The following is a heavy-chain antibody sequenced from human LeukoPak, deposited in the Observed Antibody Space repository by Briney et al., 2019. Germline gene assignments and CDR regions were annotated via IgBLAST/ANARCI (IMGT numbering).Heavy chain of an antibody. CDR1: GFTFSSYW. V-gene: IGHV3-74*01. D-gene: IGHD1-26*01. Sequence: PGRSLRLSCAASGFTFSSYWMHWVRQAPGKGLVWVSRINSDGSRTNYADSVKGRFTISRDNAKNTLYLQMNSLRAEDTAVYYCTTSSGSYRLDPWGQGTLVTVSS. J-gene: IGHJ5*02. CDR3: TTSSGSYRLDP. CDR2: INSDGSRT.